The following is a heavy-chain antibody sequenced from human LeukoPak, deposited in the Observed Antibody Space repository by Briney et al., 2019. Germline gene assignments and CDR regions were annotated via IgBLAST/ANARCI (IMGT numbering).Heavy chain of an antibody. CDR3: ARSYYYDSSGYYLRDFDY. Sequence: GGSLRLSCAASGFTFSSYGMHWARQAPGKGLEWVAVIWYDGSNKYYADSVKGRFTISRDNSKNTLYLQMNSLRAEDTAVYYCARSYYYDSSGYYLRDFDYWAREPWSPSPQ. J-gene: IGHJ4*02. V-gene: IGHV3-33*01. CDR2: IWYDGSNK. CDR1: GFTFSSYG. D-gene: IGHD3-22*01.